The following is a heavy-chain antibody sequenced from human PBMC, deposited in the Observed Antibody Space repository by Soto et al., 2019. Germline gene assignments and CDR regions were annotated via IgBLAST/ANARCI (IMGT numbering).Heavy chain of an antibody. Sequence: QVQLQESGPGLVKPSETLSLTCAVSGGSLSGHYWSWIRQPPGKELEWIGYIYYSGNTNYNPSLKSRVTISVDTSKHQFSLELSSVTAADTAIYYCARHVVVVRRGFFDYWGPGSLVTVSS. J-gene: IGHJ4*02. CDR2: IYYSGNT. D-gene: IGHD2-15*01. CDR3: ARHVVVVRRGFFDY. CDR1: GGSLSGHY. V-gene: IGHV4-59*08.